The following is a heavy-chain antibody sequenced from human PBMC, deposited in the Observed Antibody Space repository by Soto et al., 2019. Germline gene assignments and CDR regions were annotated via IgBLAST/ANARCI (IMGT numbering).Heavy chain of an antibody. CDR2: IDPSDSYT. Sequence: PGESLKISCKGSGYSFTGYWISWVRQMPGKGLEWMGRIDPSDSYTNYSPSFQGHVTISADKSISTAYLQWSSLKASDTAMYYCARHDCSSTSCPRSGMDVWGQGTTVTVSS. CDR1: GYSFTGYW. D-gene: IGHD2-2*01. V-gene: IGHV5-10-1*01. J-gene: IGHJ6*02. CDR3: ARHDCSSTSCPRSGMDV.